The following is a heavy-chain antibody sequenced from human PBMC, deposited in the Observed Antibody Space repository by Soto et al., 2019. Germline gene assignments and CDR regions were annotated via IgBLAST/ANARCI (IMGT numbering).Heavy chain of an antibody. CDR2: IEHDGSDT. V-gene: IGHV3-7*01. D-gene: IGHD3-22*01. Sequence: ELHLMESGGTLVQPGGSLRLSCAASGFSFSSYWMSWVRQAPGGGLEWVANIEHDGSDTYYVDSVNGRFTVSRQNAKNFLYLQRNSLRVEETAVYYCARERHYYDRSGNQGYWGQGTLVTVSS. J-gene: IGHJ4*02. CDR1: GFSFSSYW. CDR3: ARERHYYDRSGNQGY.